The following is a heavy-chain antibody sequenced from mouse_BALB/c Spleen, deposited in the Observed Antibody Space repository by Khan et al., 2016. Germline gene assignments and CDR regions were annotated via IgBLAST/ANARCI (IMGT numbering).Heavy chain of an antibody. Sequence: VRLQQSGAELVKPGASVKLSCTASGFNFKDTYMHWVKQRPEQGLEWIGRIDPANGNTKYDPKFQGKATITADTSSNTAYLQLSSLTSEDTAVYYDDRGDLRRTGFDDWGQGTTTTVAS. CDR2: IDPANGNT. J-gene: IGHJ2*01. V-gene: IGHV14-3*02. D-gene: IGHD2-12*01. CDR3: DRGDLRRTGFDD. CDR1: GFNFKDTY.